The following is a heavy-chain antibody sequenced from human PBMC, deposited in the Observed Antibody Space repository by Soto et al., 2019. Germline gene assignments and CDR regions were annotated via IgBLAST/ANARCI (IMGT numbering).Heavy chain of an antibody. V-gene: IGHV3-30*18. Sequence: GGSLRLSCAASGFTFSSYGMHWVRQAPCKGLEWVAVISYDGSNKYYADSVKGRFTISRDNSKNTLYLQMNSLRAEDTAVYYCAKGGERHVLRYFDWLGPLPDYFDYWGQGTLVTVSS. D-gene: IGHD3-9*01. CDR2: ISYDGSNK. CDR1: GFTFSSYG. CDR3: AKGGERHVLRYFDWLGPLPDYFDY. J-gene: IGHJ4*02.